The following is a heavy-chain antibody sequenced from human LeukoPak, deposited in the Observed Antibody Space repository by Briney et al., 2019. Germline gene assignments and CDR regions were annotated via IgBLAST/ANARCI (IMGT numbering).Heavy chain of an antibody. CDR2: ISYDGSNE. Sequence: GRSLRLSCAASGFTFSTYAMHWVRQAPGKGLEWVAVISYDGSNEYYADSVKGRFTISRDNSKNTLYLQMNSLRAEDTAVYYCAQEGYNQKIYYYYYGMDVWGQGTTVTVSS. J-gene: IGHJ6*02. CDR1: GFTFSTYA. D-gene: IGHD5-24*01. V-gene: IGHV3-30*18. CDR3: AQEGYNQKIYYYYYGMDV.